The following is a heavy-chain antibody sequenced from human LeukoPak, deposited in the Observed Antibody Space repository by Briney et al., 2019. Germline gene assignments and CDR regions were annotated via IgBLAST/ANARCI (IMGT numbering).Heavy chain of an antibody. CDR1: GFTFSGYA. Sequence: GGSLRLSCAASGFTFSGYAMHWVRQAPGKGLEWVAVISYDGSNKYYADSVKGRFTISRDNSKNTLYLQMNSLRAEDTAVYYCARDAQQLGYFDYWGQGTLVTVSS. V-gene: IGHV3-30-3*01. J-gene: IGHJ4*02. D-gene: IGHD6-13*01. CDR3: ARDAQQLGYFDY. CDR2: ISYDGSNK.